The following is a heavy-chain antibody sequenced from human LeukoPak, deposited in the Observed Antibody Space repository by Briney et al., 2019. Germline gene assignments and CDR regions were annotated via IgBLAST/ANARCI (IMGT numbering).Heavy chain of an antibody. CDR1: GFSLSGYW. CDR2: ISPDGSDT. Sequence: PGGSLRLSCAASGFSLSGYWMHWVRQAPGKGLVWVSRISPDGSDTTYADSVKGRFTISRDNSKNTLYLQMNSLRDEDAALYYCARGYNYANDFDSWGQGTLVSVSS. CDR3: ARGYNYANDFDS. V-gene: IGHV3-74*01. D-gene: IGHD5-24*01. J-gene: IGHJ4*02.